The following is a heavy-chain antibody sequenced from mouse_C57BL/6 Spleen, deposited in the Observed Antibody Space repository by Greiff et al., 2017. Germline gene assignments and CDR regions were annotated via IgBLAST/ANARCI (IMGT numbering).Heavy chain of an antibody. D-gene: IGHD4-1*02. V-gene: IGHV7-3*01. CDR1: GFTFTDYY. J-gene: IGHJ3*01. Sequence: EVKLVESGGGLVQPGGSLSLSCAASGFTFTDYYMSWVRQPPGKALEWLGFIRNKANGYTTEYSASVKGRFTISRDNSQSILYLQMNVLRAEDRATYYCARAFQLGWFAYWGQGSLGTVSA. CDR3: ARAFQLGWFAY. CDR2: IRNKANGYTT.